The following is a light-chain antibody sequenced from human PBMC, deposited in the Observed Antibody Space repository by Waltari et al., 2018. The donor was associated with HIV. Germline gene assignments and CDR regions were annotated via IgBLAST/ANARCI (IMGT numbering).Light chain of an antibody. J-gene: IGKJ2*03. CDR1: QRIGSY. V-gene: IGKV3-15*01. CDR2: ERS. Sequence: EIVLTQSPATLSVSPGERVTLSCRASQRIGSYLAWLQQKPGQVPSLLIYERSVRATGIPARFSGSGSGTEFTLTIGSLQYEDCAVYFCHQYSDWPFSFGQGTKLDIK. CDR3: HQYSDWPFS.